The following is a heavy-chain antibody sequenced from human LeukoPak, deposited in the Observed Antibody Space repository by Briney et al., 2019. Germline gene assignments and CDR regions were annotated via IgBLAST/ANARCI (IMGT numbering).Heavy chain of an antibody. V-gene: IGHV3-30*18. J-gene: IGHJ1*01. CDR1: GFTFSNYG. CDR3: AKEFTSYTSGWFFQH. D-gene: IGHD6-13*01. CDR2: ISYDGRTT. Sequence: GRSLRLSCAASGFTFSNYGMQWVRQAPGKGLEWLAVISYDGRTTFYADSVKGRFTISRDNSKSTVDLQMSSLRAEDTAVYYCAKEFTSYTSGWFFQHWGQGTLVTVSS.